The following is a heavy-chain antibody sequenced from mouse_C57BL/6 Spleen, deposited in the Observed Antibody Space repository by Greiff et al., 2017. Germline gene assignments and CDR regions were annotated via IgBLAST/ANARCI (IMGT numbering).Heavy chain of an antibody. CDR3: ARRGYYGSSSYWYFDV. V-gene: IGHV1-9*01. Sequence: VKLMESGAELMKPGASVKLSCKATGYTFTGYWIEWVKQRPGHGLEWIGEIVPGSGSTNYNEKFKGKATFTADTSSNTAYMQLSSLTTEDSAIYYCARRGYYGSSSYWYFDVWGTGTTVTVSS. CDR2: IVPGSGST. D-gene: IGHD1-1*01. CDR1: GYTFTGYW. J-gene: IGHJ1*03.